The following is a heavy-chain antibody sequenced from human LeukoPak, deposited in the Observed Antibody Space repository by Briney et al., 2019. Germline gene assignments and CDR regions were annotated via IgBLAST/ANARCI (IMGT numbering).Heavy chain of an antibody. J-gene: IGHJ4*02. Sequence: VASVKVSCTASGYTFTSYYMHWVRQAPGQGLEWMGITNPSGGSTSYAQKFQGRVTMTRDTSTSTVYMELSSLRSEDTAVYYCARVYSGYGSPDDYWGQGTLVTVSS. CDR3: ARVYSGYGSPDDY. CDR2: TNPSGGST. D-gene: IGHD5-12*01. V-gene: IGHV1-46*01. CDR1: GYTFTSYY.